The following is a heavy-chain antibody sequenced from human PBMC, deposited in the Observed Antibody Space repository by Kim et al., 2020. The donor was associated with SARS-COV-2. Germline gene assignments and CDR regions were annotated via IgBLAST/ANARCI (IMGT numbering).Heavy chain of an antibody. CDR3: ARVYSGSHHFDY. J-gene: IGHJ4*02. V-gene: IGHV3-21*01. Sequence: IYYADSVKGRVIISRDTAENSLYLQMNSLRAEDTAVYYCARVYSGSHHFDYWGQGTLVTVSS. D-gene: IGHD1-1*01. CDR2: I.